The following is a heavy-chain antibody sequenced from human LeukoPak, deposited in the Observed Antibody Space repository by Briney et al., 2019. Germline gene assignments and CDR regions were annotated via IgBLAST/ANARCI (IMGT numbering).Heavy chain of an antibody. V-gene: IGHV4-59*08. D-gene: IGHD5-24*01. Sequence: SETLSLTCTVSGGSISSYYWSWIRQPPGKGLEWIGYIYYSGSTNYNPSLKSRVIISVDTSKNQFSLKLSSVTAADTAVYYCARGRDGYNFLNRGEYYYFDYWGQGTLVTISS. CDR2: IYYSGST. CDR3: ARGRDGYNFLNRGEYYYFDY. J-gene: IGHJ4*02. CDR1: GGSISSYY.